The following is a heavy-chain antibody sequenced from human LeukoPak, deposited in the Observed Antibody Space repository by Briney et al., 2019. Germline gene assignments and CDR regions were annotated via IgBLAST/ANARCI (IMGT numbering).Heavy chain of an antibody. CDR2: INPNSGGT. Sequence: GASVKVSCKASGYTFTGYYMHWVRQAPGQGLEWMGWINPNSGGTNYAQKFQGRVTMTRDTSISTAYMELSRLRSDDTAVYYCARYRLESFWEYYFDYWGQGTLVTVSS. CDR3: ARYRLESFWEYYFDY. J-gene: IGHJ4*02. D-gene: IGHD3-3*02. V-gene: IGHV1-2*02. CDR1: GYTFTGYY.